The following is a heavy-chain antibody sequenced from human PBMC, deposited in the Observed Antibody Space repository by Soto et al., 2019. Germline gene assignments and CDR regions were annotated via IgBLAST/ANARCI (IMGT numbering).Heavy chain of an antibody. V-gene: IGHV3-15*07. J-gene: IGHJ4*02. D-gene: IGHD4-17*01. CDR3: TTSVYGDYYFDY. CDR1: GFTFSNAW. CDR2: IKSKTDGGTT. Sequence: PGGSLRLSCAASGFTFSNAWMNWARQAPRKGLEWVGRIKSKTDGGTTDYAAPVKGRFTISRDDSKNTLYLQMNSLKTEDTAVYYCTTSVYGDYYFDYWGQGTLVTVSS.